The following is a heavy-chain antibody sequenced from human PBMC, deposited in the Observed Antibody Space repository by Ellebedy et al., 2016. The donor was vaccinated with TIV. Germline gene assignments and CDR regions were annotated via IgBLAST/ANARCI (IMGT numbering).Heavy chain of an antibody. CDR2: ISGDGGTI. V-gene: IGHV3-43*02. CDR3: AKDSIIARGLYEGYFDH. Sequence: GESLKISCAASGFTSPDFTMPSVRQVPGKRLEWVALISGDGGTIYYADPVKGRFTISRDNSKNSLYLQMNSLRTEDTASYYCAKDSIIARGLYEGYFDHWGQGTLVTVSS. D-gene: IGHD6-19*01. CDR1: GFTSPDFT. J-gene: IGHJ4*02.